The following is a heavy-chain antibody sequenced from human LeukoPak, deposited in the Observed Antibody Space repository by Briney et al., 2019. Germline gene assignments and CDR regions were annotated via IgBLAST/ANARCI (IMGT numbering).Heavy chain of an antibody. Sequence: ASVKVSCKASGYTFTGYYMHWVRQAPGQGLEWMGWINPNGGGTNYAQKFQGRVTMTTDTSTSTAYMELRSLRSDDTAVYYCARATGRVVRGITWRYFDSWGQGTLVTVSS. V-gene: IGHV1-2*02. D-gene: IGHD3-10*01. CDR3: ARATGRVVRGITWRYFDS. CDR1: GYTFTGYY. CDR2: INPNGGGT. J-gene: IGHJ4*02.